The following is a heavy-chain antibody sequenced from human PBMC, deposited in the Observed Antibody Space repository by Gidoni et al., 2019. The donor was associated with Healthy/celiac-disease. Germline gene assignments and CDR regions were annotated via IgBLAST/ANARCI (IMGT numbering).Heavy chain of an antibody. Sequence: EVQLVESGGGLVQPGGSLRLSCAASGFTFSSSAMSWVRQAPGKGLEWVSAIRGSGGSTYYADSVKGRFTISRDNSKNTLYLQMNSLRAEDTAVYYCAKDIYSGYEAFDYWGQGTLVTVSS. CDR3: AKDIYSGYEAFDY. V-gene: IGHV3-23*04. J-gene: IGHJ4*02. CDR2: IRGSGGST. CDR1: GFTFSSSA. D-gene: IGHD5-12*01.